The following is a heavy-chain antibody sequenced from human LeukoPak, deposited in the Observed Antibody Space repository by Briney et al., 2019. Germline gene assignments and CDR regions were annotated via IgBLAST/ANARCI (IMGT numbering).Heavy chain of an antibody. D-gene: IGHD1-26*01. J-gene: IGHJ4*02. V-gene: IGHV4-59*01. CDR2: IYYTGST. CDR3: ARDRVGSYPDY. CDR1: GGSISSFY. Sequence: SETLSLTCTVSGGSISSFYWSWIRQPPGKGLEWIGYIYYTGSTNYNPSLKSRVTISVDTSKNQFSLKLSSVTAADTTVYYCARDRVGSYPDYWGQGTLVTVSS.